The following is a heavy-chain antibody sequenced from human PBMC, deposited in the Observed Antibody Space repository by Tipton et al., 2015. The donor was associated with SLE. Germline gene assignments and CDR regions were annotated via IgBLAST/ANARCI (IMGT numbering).Heavy chain of an antibody. Sequence: TLSLTCTVSGGSISSSSYYWGWIRQPPGKGLEWIGSIYYSGSTYYNPSLKSRVTISVDTSKNQFSLNLSSVTAADTAVYYCARDPPSSYYYGMDVWGQGTTVTVSS. V-gene: IGHV4-39*07. CDR3: ARDPPSSYYYGMDV. D-gene: IGHD3-16*01. CDR2: IYYSGST. J-gene: IGHJ6*02. CDR1: GGSISSSSYY.